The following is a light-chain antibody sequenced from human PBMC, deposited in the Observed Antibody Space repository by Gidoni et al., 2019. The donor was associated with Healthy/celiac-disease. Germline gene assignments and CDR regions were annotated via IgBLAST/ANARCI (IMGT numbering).Light chain of an antibody. CDR2: GAS. CDR1: QSVSSSY. Sequence: EIVLTQSPGTLSLSPGERATRSCRASQSVSSSYLAWYQQKPGHAPRLLIYGASSRATGIPDRFSGSGSGTDFTLTISRLEPEDLAVYYCQQYGSSPPMCSFGQGTKLEIK. CDR3: QQYGSSPPMCS. V-gene: IGKV3-20*01. J-gene: IGKJ2*04.